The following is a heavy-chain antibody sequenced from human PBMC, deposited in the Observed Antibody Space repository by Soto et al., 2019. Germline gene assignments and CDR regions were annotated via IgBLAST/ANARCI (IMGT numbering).Heavy chain of an antibody. CDR3: ARHEGGSSGAFDI. CDR2: ISSSSSYI. D-gene: IGHD6-6*01. Sequence: PGGSLRLSCAASGFTFSSYSMNWVRQAPGKGLEWVSSISSSSSYIYYADSVKGRFTISRDNAKNSLYLQMNSLRAEDTAVYYCARHEGGSSGAFDIWGQGTMVTVSS. J-gene: IGHJ3*02. V-gene: IGHV3-21*01. CDR1: GFTFSSYS.